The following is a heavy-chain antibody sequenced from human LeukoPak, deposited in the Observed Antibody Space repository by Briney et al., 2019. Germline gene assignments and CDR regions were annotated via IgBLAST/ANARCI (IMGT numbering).Heavy chain of an antibody. J-gene: IGHJ4*02. CDR3: ARECGGDCYSTFDY. Sequence: GASVKVSCKASGYTFTSYYMHWVRQAPGQGLEWMGIMNPSGGSTRNAQKFQGRVTMTRDTSTSTVYMELSSLRSEDTAVYYCARECGGDCYSTFDYWGQGTLVTVSS. CDR1: GYTFTSYY. CDR2: MNPSGGST. V-gene: IGHV1-46*01. D-gene: IGHD2-21*02.